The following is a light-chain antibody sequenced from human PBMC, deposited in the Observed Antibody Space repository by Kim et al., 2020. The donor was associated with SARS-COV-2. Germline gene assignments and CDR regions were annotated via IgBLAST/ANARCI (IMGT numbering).Light chain of an antibody. J-gene: IGLJ2*01. CDR2: DKN. CDR3: NSQNNNDNVV. CDR1: SRRSYP. V-gene: IGLV3-19*01. Sequence: ALGHTVRTTGRGDSRRSYPASWFQQQPGQAPIVIVYDKNNRPSGIPARFSGSSSGNTASLTITGTQAGDEADYYCNSQNNNDNVVFGGGTQLTVL.